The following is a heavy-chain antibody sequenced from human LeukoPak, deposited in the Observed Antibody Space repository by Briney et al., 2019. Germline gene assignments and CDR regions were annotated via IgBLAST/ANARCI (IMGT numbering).Heavy chain of an antibody. Sequence: GRSLRLSCAASGFTFSSYGMHWVRQAPGKGLEWVAVISYDGSNKYYADSVKGRFTISRDNSKNTLYLQMNSLRAEDTAVYYCAKDQPRYSYGDHFDYWGQGTLVTVSS. D-gene: IGHD5-18*01. CDR1: GFTFSSYG. J-gene: IGHJ4*02. CDR3: AKDQPRYSYGDHFDY. CDR2: ISYDGSNK. V-gene: IGHV3-30*18.